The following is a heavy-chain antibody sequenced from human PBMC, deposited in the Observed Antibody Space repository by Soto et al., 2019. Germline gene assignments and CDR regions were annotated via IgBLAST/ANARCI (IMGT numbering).Heavy chain of an antibody. CDR1: GFTFSGSA. CDR3: TRPYNDYIWGSYNFGY. Sequence: EVQLVESGGGLVQPGGSLKLSCAASGFTFSGSAMHWVRQASGKGLEWVGRIRSKANSYATAYAASVKGRFTISRDDSKNTAYLQMNSLKTEDTAVYYCTRPYNDYIWGSYNFGYWGQGTLDTVSS. CDR2: IRSKANSYAT. J-gene: IGHJ4*02. V-gene: IGHV3-73*01. D-gene: IGHD3-16*01.